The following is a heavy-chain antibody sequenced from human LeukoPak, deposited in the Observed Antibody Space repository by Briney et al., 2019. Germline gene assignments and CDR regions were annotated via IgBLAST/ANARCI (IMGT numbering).Heavy chain of an antibody. V-gene: IGHV3-23*01. Sequence: PGGSLRLSCAASGFTFSSFAMSWVRQAPGKGLEWVSDIRGSGVTSYADSVKGRFTISRDISSNTLYLQMNSLRVGDTAVYYCAKSFGYSRSWFDNWGQGTLVTVSS. CDR1: GFTFSSFA. J-gene: IGHJ4*02. CDR3: AKSFGYSRSWFDN. CDR2: IRGSGVT. D-gene: IGHD6-13*01.